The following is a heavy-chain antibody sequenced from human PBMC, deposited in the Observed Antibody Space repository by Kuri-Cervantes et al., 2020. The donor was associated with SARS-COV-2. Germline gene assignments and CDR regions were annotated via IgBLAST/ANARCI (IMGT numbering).Heavy chain of an antibody. CDR3: ARDSYYDFWSGYFPGGSYYYYGMDV. Sequence: GESLKISCAASGFTFSGHWIHWVRQAPGKGLEWVSSISSSSSYIYYADSVKGRFTISGDNAKNSLYLQMNSLRAEDTAVYYCARDSYYDFWSGYFPGGSYYYYGMDVWGQGTTVTVSS. CDR2: ISSSSSYI. D-gene: IGHD3-3*01. CDR1: GFTFSGHW. J-gene: IGHJ6*02. V-gene: IGHV3-21*01.